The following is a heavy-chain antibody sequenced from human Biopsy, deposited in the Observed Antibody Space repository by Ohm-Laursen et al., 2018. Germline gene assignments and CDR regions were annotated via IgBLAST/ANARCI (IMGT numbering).Heavy chain of an antibody. D-gene: IGHD3-9*01. CDR1: GGTFSRYG. Sequence: SSVKVFCKAPGGTFSRYGINWVRQAPGQGLEWLGGNIPILGTGNYAQKFQGRVTVAADTSTSTTTMELRSLRSDDTAVYYCATKLTGYFHHWGQGTLVTVSS. CDR3: ATKLTGYFHH. V-gene: IGHV1-69*06. J-gene: IGHJ1*01. CDR2: NIPILGTG.